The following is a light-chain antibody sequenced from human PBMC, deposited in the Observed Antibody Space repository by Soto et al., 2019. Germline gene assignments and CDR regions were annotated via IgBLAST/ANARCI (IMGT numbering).Light chain of an antibody. V-gene: IGKV1-39*01. CDR2: AAS. J-gene: IGKJ2*01. CDR3: QQSYRTPYT. CDR1: QSISTY. Sequence: IQLTQSPSSLSASVGDTVTITCRASQSISTYLNWYQHKPGKAPNLLIQAASSLLSGVPSRFSGSGSEADLTLTIRSLRPEDFATYYCQQSYRTPYTVGQGTKLEIK.